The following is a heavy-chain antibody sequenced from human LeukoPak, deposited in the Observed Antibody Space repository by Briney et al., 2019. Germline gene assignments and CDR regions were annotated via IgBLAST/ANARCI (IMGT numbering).Heavy chain of an antibody. V-gene: IGHV3-20*04. CDR2: INWNGGST. J-gene: IGHJ4*02. D-gene: IGHD1-26*01. Sequence: GGSLRLSCAASGFTFSSHDMTWVRQAPGKGLEWVSGINWNGGSTGYADSVKGRFTISRDNAKNSLYLQMNSLRAEDTALYYCARGGWELHYFDYWGQGTLVTVSS. CDR1: GFTFSSHD. CDR3: ARGGWELHYFDY.